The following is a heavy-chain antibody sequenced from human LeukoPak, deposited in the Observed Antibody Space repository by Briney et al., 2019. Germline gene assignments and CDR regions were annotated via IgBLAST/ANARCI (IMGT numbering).Heavy chain of an antibody. CDR2: IGRAGDT. Sequence: GGSLRLSCAAAGFTFSAYDMHWVRQATGKGLEWVSYIGRAGDTYYAGSVKGRVTISREDATNSLFLQMNSLGVGDTAVYYCARDSSGWGLAVWGQGTTVTVSS. J-gene: IGHJ6*02. CDR3: ARDSSGWGLAV. V-gene: IGHV3-13*04. D-gene: IGHD6-19*01. CDR1: GFTFSAYD.